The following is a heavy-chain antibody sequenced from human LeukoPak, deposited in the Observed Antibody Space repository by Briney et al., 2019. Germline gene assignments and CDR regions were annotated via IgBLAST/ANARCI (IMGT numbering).Heavy chain of an antibody. J-gene: IGHJ6*02. CDR3: ARLWFGEEYFYGMDV. V-gene: IGHV5-51*01. CDR1: GYKFTNYW. Sequence: GESLKISCKGSGYKFTNYWIAWVRQMPGQGLEWLGIIYPGDSDTRYSPSFQGQVTISADKSISTAYLQWSSLKASDTAMYYCARLWFGEEYFYGMDVWGQGTTVTVSS. CDR2: IYPGDSDT. D-gene: IGHD3-10*01.